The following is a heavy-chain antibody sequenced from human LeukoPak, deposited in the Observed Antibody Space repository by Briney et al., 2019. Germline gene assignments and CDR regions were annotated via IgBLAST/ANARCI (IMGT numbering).Heavy chain of an antibody. J-gene: IGHJ5*02. CDR3: ARDLGSSGWFDP. V-gene: IGHV4-38-2*02. CDR1: GYSITSGSY. D-gene: IGHD6-6*01. Sequence: SETLSLTCTVSGYSITSGSYWGWIRQPPGKGLEWIATIYHSGTTYYNPSLKSRVTISVDTSKNQFSLKLSSVTAADTAVYYCARDLGSSGWFDPWGQGTLVTVSS. CDR2: IYHSGTT.